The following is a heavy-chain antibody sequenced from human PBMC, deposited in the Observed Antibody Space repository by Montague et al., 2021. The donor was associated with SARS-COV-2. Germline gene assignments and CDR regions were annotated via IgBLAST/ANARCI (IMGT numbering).Heavy chain of an antibody. V-gene: IGHV4-59*01. Sequence: SETLSLTCTVSGDSISSYYWNWIRQPPGKGLEWIGYIHNSGTTNYSPSVKSRVTISVDTSKNQFSLKLNSVTAADTAVYYCARGGGYCSGSSCYYWFDTWGQGTMVTVSS. CDR3: ARGGGYCSGSSCYYWFDT. CDR1: GDSISSYY. J-gene: IGHJ5*02. CDR2: IHNSGTT. D-gene: IGHD2-15*01.